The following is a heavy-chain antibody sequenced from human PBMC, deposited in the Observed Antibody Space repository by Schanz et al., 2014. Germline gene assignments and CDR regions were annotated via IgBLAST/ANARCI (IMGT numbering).Heavy chain of an antibody. D-gene: IGHD5-18*01. V-gene: IGHV3-13*05. CDR1: GFTFSNYD. J-gene: IGHJ4*02. CDR3: ARDRVYSYGLPADY. Sequence: EVQLVESGGGLVQPGGSLRLSCAASGFTFSNYDMHWVRQAIGKGLEWVSGIGPASDPYYAGSVKGRFTISRENGKNSLYLQMNSLRSEDTAVYYCARDRVYSYGLPADYWGQGTLVTVSS. CDR2: IGPASDP.